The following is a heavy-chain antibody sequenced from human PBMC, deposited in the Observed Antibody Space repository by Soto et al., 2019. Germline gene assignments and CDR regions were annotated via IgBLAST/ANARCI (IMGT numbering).Heavy chain of an antibody. CDR2: IIPIFGTA. Sequence: QVQLVQSGAEVKKPGSSVKVSCKTSGGTFSTYSIVWVRQAPGEGLEWMGGIIPIFGTANYAQKFQDRVTMTADKSTNTAFMELSSLKSEDTAMYYCASSSGNNYGVGTNYFFDYLGQGTLVTVSS. J-gene: IGHJ4*02. D-gene: IGHD1-26*01. CDR1: GGTFSTYS. CDR3: ASSSGNNYGVGTNYFFDY. V-gene: IGHV1-69*06.